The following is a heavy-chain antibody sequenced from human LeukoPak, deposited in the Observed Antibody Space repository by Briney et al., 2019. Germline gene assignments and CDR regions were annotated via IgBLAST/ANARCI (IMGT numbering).Heavy chain of an antibody. Sequence: GSLRLSCAVSGFNFSNYWMSWIRQPPGKGLEWIGEINHSGSTNYNPSLKSRVTISVDTSKNQFSLKLSSVTAADTAVYYCARYRYSSGWYTPSYYFDYWGQGTLVTVSS. CDR3: ARYRYSSGWYTPSYYFDY. V-gene: IGHV4-34*01. CDR1: GFNFSNYW. J-gene: IGHJ4*02. CDR2: INHSGST. D-gene: IGHD6-19*01.